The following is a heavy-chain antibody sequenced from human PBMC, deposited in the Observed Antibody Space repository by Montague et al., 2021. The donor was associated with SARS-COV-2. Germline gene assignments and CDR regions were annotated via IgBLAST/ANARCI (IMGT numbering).Heavy chain of an antibody. D-gene: IGHD3-3*01. J-gene: IGHJ6*02. CDR1: GFTFSNYF. Sequence: SLRLSCAASGFTFSNYFMNWVRQAPGQGLEWVPSLSGSSTHKYYSDSLKGRFTISRDNAKNSLYLQINSLRAEDTAVYYCARGYLDVWSGNHYGMDVWGQGTTVTVSS. CDR2: LSGSSTHK. CDR3: ARGYLDVWSGNHYGMDV. V-gene: IGHV3-21*01.